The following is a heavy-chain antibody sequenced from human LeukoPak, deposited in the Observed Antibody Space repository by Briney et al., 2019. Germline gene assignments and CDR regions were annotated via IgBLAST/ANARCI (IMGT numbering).Heavy chain of an antibody. Sequence: SETLSLTCAVYGGSFSGYYWSWLRQPPGKGLEWIGEINHSGSTNYNPSLKSRVTISVDKSKDQFSLKLSSVTAADTAVYYCARGLRRATNLDYWGQGTLVTVSS. CDR3: ARGLRRATNLDY. D-gene: IGHD1-26*01. CDR2: INHSGST. V-gene: IGHV4-34*01. J-gene: IGHJ4*02. CDR1: GGSFSGYY.